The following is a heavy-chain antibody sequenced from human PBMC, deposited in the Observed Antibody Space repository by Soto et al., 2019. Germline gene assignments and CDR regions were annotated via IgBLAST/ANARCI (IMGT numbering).Heavy chain of an antibody. D-gene: IGHD3-10*02. CDR1: GFTFSSHW. CDR3: ARDMLGPRAIDY. CDR2: ISTDGSRT. Sequence: EVQLVESGGGIVQPGGSLRLSCSVSGFTFSSHWMHWVRQAPGKGLVWVSRISTDGSRTTYADSVKGRVTISRDNAKNTLYLDMSSLRAEDTAVYYCARDMLGPRAIDYWGQGTLVTVSS. V-gene: IGHV3-74*01. J-gene: IGHJ4*02.